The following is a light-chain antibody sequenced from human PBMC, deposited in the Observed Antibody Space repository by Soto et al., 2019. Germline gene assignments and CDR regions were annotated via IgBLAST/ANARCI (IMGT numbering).Light chain of an antibody. J-gene: IGLJ1*01. CDR2: EGS. CDR1: SSDVGSYNL. Sequence: QSALTQPASVSGSPGQSITISCTGTSSDVGSYNLVSWYQQHPGKAPKLLIYEGSKRPSGGSNRFSGSKSSNTASLTISGLQAEDAADYYCCSYAGSSTYVFGTGTKVTVL. V-gene: IGLV2-23*01. CDR3: CSYAGSSTYV.